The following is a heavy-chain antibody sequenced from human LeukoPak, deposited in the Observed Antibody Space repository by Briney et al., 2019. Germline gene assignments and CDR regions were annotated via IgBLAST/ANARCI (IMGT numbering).Heavy chain of an antibody. CDR3: ARGYYYDSSGYYFKKAYSFDY. CDR2: INHSGST. D-gene: IGHD3-22*01. Sequence: PSETLSLTCAVYGGSFSGYYWSWIRQPPGKGLEWIGEINHSGSTNYNPSLKSRVTISVDTSKNQFSLKLSSVTAADTAVYYCARGYYYDSSGYYFKKAYSFDYWGQGTLVTVSS. V-gene: IGHV4-34*01. CDR1: GGSFSGYY. J-gene: IGHJ4*02.